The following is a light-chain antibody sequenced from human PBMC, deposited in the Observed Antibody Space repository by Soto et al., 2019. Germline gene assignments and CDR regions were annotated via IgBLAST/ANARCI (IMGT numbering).Light chain of an antibody. CDR2: EVS. Sequence: QSALTQPASVSGSPGQSITISCTGTSSDVGGYNYVSWYQQHPGKAPKLMIYEVSNRASGVSNRFSGSKSGNTASLTISGLQAEDEGDYYCSSYTSSRATVFGGGTKLTVL. V-gene: IGLV2-14*01. CDR3: SSYTSSRATV. J-gene: IGLJ2*01. CDR1: SSDVGGYNY.